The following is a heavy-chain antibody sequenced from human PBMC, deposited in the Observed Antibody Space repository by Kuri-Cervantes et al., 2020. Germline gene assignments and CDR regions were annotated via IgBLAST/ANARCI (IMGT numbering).Heavy chain of an antibody. D-gene: IGHD3-3*01. CDR2: ISNSGDRT. CDR1: GIIFSNFA. CDR3: STIGGIIWSAFTDV. J-gene: IGHJ6*04. V-gene: IGHV3-23*01. Sequence: GESLKISCAASGIIFSNFAMSWVRQAPGKGPEWVSLISNSGDRTFYLDSVKGRFNISRDNSKNTLYLQMNSLRTGDTGLYYCSTIGGIIWSAFTDVWGKGTTVTVSS.